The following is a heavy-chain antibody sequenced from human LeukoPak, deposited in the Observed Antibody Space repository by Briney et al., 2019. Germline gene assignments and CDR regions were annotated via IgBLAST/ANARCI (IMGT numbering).Heavy chain of an antibody. V-gene: IGHV3-21*01. CDR3: ARVREIAALEGAFDI. D-gene: IGHD6-6*01. Sequence: PGGSLRLSCATSGFTFRSYSMNWVRQAPGKGLEWVSSISSSSSSIYYADSVKGRFTISRDNAKNSLYLQMNSLRAEDTAVYYCARVREIAALEGAFDICGQRTMVTVSS. CDR1: GFTFRSYS. CDR2: ISSSSSSI. J-gene: IGHJ3*02.